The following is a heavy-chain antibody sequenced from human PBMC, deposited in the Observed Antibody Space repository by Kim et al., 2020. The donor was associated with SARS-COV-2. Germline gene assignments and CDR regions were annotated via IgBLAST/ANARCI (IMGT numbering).Heavy chain of an antibody. J-gene: IGHJ4*02. CDR2: IWYDGSNK. Sequence: GGSLRLSCAASGFTFSSYGMHWVRQAPGKGLEWVAVIWYDGSNKYYADSVKGRFTISRDNSKNTLYLQMNSLRAEDTAVYYCAKEKGVGATYFDYWGQGTLVTVSS. CDR1: GFTFSSYG. D-gene: IGHD1-26*01. V-gene: IGHV3-33*06. CDR3: AKEKGVGATYFDY.